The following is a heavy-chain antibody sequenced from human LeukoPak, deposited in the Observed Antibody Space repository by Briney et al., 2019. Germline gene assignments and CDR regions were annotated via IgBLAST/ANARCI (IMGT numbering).Heavy chain of an antibody. D-gene: IGHD3-10*01. V-gene: IGHV3-23*01. CDR2: ISGSGGST. CDR1: GFTFSSYA. Sequence: PGGSLRLSCAASGFTFSSYAMSWARQAPGKGLEWVSAISGSGGSTYYADSVKGRFTISRDNSKNTLYLQMNSLRAEDTAVYYCAKDFELWFGDPMRHKGGYYYYGMDVWGQGTTVTVSS. J-gene: IGHJ6*02. CDR3: AKDFELWFGDPMRHKGGYYYYGMDV.